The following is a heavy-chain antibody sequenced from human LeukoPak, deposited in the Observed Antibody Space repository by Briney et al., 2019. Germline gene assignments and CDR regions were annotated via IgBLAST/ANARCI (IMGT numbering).Heavy chain of an antibody. J-gene: IGHJ3*02. D-gene: IGHD3-22*01. CDR3: ARDLRITMIVVVTRGAFDI. V-gene: IGHV1-18*01. CDR2: ISAYNGNT. CDR1: GYTFTSYG. Sequence: ASVTVSCTASGYTFTSYGISWVRQAPGQGLEWMGWISAYNGNTNYAQKLQGRVTMTTDTSTSTAYMELRSLRSDDTAVYYCARDLRITMIVVVTRGAFDIWGQGTMVTVSS.